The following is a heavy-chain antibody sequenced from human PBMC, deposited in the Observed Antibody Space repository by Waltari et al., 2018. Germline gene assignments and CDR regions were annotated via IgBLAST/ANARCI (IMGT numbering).Heavy chain of an antibody. D-gene: IGHD5-12*01. Sequence: QVQLVQSGAEVKKPWSSVKVSCKAFGGNFSSYAIRWVRLAPGQGLEWMGGIIPLFGTANYAQKLQGRVTITADESTSTAYMELSSLRSEDTAVYYCARVEEMATITAWFDPWGQGTLVTVSS. J-gene: IGHJ5*02. CDR2: IIPLFGTA. V-gene: IGHV1-69*12. CDR3: ARVEEMATITAWFDP. CDR1: GGNFSSYA.